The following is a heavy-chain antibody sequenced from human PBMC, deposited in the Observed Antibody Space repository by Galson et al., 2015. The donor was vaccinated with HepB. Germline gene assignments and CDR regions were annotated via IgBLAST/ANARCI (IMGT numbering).Heavy chain of an antibody. J-gene: IGHJ6*02. CDR1: GYTFTGYY. V-gene: IGHV1-2*06. CDR2: INPNSGGT. CDR3: AALTAIRYYYGMDV. Sequence: SVKVSCKASGYTFTGYYMHWVRQAPGQGLEWMGRINPNSGGTNYAQKFQGRVTMTRDTSISTAYMELSRLRSDDTAVYYCAALTAIRYYYGMDVWGQGTTVTVSS. D-gene: IGHD2-21*02.